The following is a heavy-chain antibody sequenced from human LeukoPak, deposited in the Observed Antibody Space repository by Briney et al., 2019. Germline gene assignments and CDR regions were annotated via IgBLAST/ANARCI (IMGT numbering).Heavy chain of an antibody. V-gene: IGHV4-34*01. J-gene: IGHJ4*02. CDR1: GGSFSNYY. CDR2: VHPYGHS. D-gene: IGHD5-24*01. CDR3: SRGRDQSKTGDF. Sequence: SETLSLTCAVYGGSFSNYYWSWLRHPPRKGLEWIGEVHPYGHSNYNPSLESRVTISIDRSKNQLSLKIGSVTAADTAVYYCSRGRDQSKTGDFWGQGTLVTVSS.